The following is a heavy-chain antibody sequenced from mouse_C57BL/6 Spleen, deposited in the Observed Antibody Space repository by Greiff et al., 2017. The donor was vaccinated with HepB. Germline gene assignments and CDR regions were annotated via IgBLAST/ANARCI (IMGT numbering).Heavy chain of an antibody. CDR3: ARGVYYYGSSYWAMDY. D-gene: IGHD1-1*01. J-gene: IGHJ4*01. CDR2: ISDGGSYT. V-gene: IGHV5-4*03. CDR1: GFTFSSYA. Sequence: EVNLVESGGGLVKPGGSLKLSCAASGFTFSSYAMSWVRQTPEKRLEWVATISDGGSYTYYPDNVKGRFTISRDNAKNNLYLQMSHLKSEDTAMYYCARGVYYYGSSYWAMDYWGQGTSVTVSS.